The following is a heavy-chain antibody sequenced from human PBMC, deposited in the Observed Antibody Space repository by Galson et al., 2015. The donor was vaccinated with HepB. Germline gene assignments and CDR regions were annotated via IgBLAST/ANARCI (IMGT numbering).Heavy chain of an antibody. CDR3: AREWVGGYDMYYFDY. D-gene: IGHD5-12*01. Sequence: SVKVSCKASGYTFTSYGISWVRQAPGQGLEWMGWISAYNGNTNYAQKLQGRVTMTTDTSTSTAYMELRSLRSDDTAVYYCAREWVGGYDMYYFDYWGQGTLVTVSS. CDR1: GYTFTSYG. J-gene: IGHJ4*02. V-gene: IGHV1-18*01. CDR2: ISAYNGNT.